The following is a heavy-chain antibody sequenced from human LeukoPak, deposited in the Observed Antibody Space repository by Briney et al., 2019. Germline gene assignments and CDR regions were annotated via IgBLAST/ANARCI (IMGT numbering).Heavy chain of an antibody. Sequence: ASVKVSCKASGYTFTSYGISWVRQAPGQGLEWMGWISAYNGNTNYAQKLQGRVTMTTDTSTSTAYMELRSLRSDDTAVYYCARDHIVVVPAARRDAFDIWGQGTMVTVSS. V-gene: IGHV1-18*01. CDR3: ARDHIVVVPAARRDAFDI. D-gene: IGHD2-2*01. J-gene: IGHJ3*02. CDR2: ISAYNGNT. CDR1: GYTFTSYG.